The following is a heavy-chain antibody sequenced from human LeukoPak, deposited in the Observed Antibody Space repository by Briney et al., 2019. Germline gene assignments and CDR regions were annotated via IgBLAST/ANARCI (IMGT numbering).Heavy chain of an antibody. D-gene: IGHD2-15*01. V-gene: IGHV3-23*01. CDR3: ARGPYCSGGTCLSLGEFDP. Sequence: PGGSLRLSCAASGFTFRKYAMSWVRQTPGKGLQWVSSISGSGNSTYYADSVKGRFAISRDNSKNTLYLQMNSLRGEDTAVYHCARGPYCSGGTCLSLGEFDPWGQGTLVTVSS. CDR2: ISGSGNST. CDR1: GFTFRKYA. J-gene: IGHJ5*02.